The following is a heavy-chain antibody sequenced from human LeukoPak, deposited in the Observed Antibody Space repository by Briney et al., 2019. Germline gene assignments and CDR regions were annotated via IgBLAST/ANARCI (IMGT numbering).Heavy chain of an antibody. D-gene: IGHD2-15*01. J-gene: IGHJ3*02. CDR2: IWYDGSNK. V-gene: IGHV3-33*01. CDR3: ARDPLYCSGGSCYSEDAFDI. CDR1: GFTFSSYG. Sequence: GRSLRLSCAASGFTFSSYGMHWVRQAPGKGLEWVAVIWYDGSNKYYADSVKGRFTISRDNSKNTLYLQMNSLRAEDTAVYYCARDPLYCSGGSCYSEDAFDIWGQGTMVTVSS.